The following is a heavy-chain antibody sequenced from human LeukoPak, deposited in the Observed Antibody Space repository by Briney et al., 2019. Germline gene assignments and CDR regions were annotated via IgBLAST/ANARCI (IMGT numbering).Heavy chain of an antibody. CDR3: ARDLTS. Sequence: SETLSLTCTVSGGSISSYYWSWLRQPPGKGREWIGYIYYSGSTNYNPSLKCRVTISVDTSKNQFSLKLSSVTAADTAVYYCARDLTSWGQGTLVTVSS. CDR2: IYYSGST. CDR1: GGSISSYY. V-gene: IGHV4-59*01. J-gene: IGHJ5*02. D-gene: IGHD1-14*01.